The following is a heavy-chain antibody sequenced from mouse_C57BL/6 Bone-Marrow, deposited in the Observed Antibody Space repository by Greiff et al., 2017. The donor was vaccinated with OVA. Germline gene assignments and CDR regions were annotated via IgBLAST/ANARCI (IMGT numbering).Heavy chain of an antibody. CDR3: TRWGRSCALGYYAMDY. V-gene: IGHV1-5*01. CDR2: IYPGNSDT. Sequence: EVQLQQSGTVLARPGASVKMSCKTSGYTFTSYWMHWVKQRPGQGLEWIGAIYPGNSDTSYNQKFKGKAKLTAVTSASTAYMELSSLTNEDSAVYYCTRWGRSCALGYYAMDYWGQGTSVTVSS. D-gene: IGHD4-1*01. J-gene: IGHJ4*01. CDR1: GYTFTSYW.